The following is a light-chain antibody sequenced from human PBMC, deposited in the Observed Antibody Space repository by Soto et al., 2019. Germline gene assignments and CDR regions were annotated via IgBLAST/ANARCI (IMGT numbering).Light chain of an antibody. CDR1: SSDVGGYNY. Sequence: QSVLTQPASVSGSPGQSITISCTGTSSDVGGYNYVSWYQQHPGKAPKLMIYDVSYRPSGVSNRFSGSKSGNTASLTISGLQPEDEADYYCRSYISSSTPFYVFGTGTKVTVL. CDR2: DVS. CDR3: RSYISSSTPFYV. J-gene: IGLJ1*01. V-gene: IGLV2-14*03.